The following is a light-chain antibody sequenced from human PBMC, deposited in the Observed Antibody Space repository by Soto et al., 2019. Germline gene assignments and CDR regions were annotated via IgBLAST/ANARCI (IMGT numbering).Light chain of an antibody. CDR1: SSDVGGYHY. CDR3: SAYTNNNLVL. CDR2: DVS. V-gene: IGLV2-14*01. J-gene: IGLJ2*01. Sequence: QSALTQPASVSGSPGQSITIPCTGTSSDVGGYHYVSWYQPFPGKAPKLMMYDVSNRPSGVSNRFSASTSGNTASLTISGLQAEDEANYDCSAYTNNNLVLVGGGTKLTVL.